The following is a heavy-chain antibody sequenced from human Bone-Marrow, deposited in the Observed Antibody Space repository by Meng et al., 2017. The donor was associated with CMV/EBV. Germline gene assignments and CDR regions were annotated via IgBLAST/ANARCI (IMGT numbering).Heavy chain of an antibody. D-gene: IGHD6-19*01. V-gene: IGHV1-2*06. CDR1: RITFPGVY. J-gene: IGHJ4*02. Sequence: QGWRVVWGAEVMGPGAPERVPCTAPRITFPGVYMHGLRRAPRQGLEWMGRINPTGVVTNNAQKLQGRVTMTRETPIRTAYMELSRLSSDAPAVYYCERGGEWLEWGDFDYWGQGTLVTVSS. CDR2: INPTGVVT. CDR3: ERGGEWLEWGDFDY.